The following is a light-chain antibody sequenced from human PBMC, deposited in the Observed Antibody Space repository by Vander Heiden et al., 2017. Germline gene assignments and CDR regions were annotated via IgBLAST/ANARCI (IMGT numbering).Light chain of an antibody. J-gene: IGKJ4*01. V-gene: IGKV3-11*01. CDR1: QSVSSY. Sequence: EIVSTQPPATLSLSPGARPALPCRASQSVSSYLAWYQQKPGQAPRLLIFDASERATGIPARFSGSGSGTDFTLTISSLEPEDFAVYYCQQRINWPLTFGGETKVEIK. CDR2: DAS. CDR3: QQRINWPLT.